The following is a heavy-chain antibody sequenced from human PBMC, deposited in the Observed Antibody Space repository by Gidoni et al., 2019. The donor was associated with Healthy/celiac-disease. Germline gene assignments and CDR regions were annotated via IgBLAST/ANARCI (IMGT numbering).Heavy chain of an antibody. CDR3: AREFGGSAILGSSWFDP. Sequence: SSYGMHWVRQAPGKGLEWVAVIWYDGSNKYYADSVKGRFTISRDNSKNTLYLQMNSLRAEDTAVYYCAREFGGSAILGSSWFDPWGQGTLVTVSS. D-gene: IGHD2-21*01. CDR2: IWYDGSNK. CDR1: SSYG. J-gene: IGHJ5*02. V-gene: IGHV3-33*01.